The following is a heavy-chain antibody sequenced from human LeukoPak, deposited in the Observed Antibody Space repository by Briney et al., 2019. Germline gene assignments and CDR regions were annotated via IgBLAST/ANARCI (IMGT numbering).Heavy chain of an antibody. J-gene: IGHJ4*02. V-gene: IGHV3-23*01. CDR2: ISGSGGST. CDR3: AKDLEDYYYGSGSYYNVFDY. Sequence: GGSLRLSCAASGFTFSSYGMSWVRQAPGKGLEWVSAISGSGGSTYYADSVKGRFTISRDNSKNTLYLQMNSLRAEDTPVYYCAKDLEDYYYGSGSYYNVFDYWGQGTLVTVSS. D-gene: IGHD3-10*01. CDR1: GFTFSSYG.